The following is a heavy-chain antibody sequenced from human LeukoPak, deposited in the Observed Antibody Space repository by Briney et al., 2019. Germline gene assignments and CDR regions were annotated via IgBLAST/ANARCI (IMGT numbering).Heavy chain of an antibody. Sequence: GGSLRLSCAASGFTFSSYAMHWVRQAPGKGLEWVAVISYDGSNKYYADSVKGRFTISRDNSKNTLYLQMNSLRAEDTAVYYCAKGPLSYYGSGSYFDYWGQGTLVTVSS. CDR1: GFTFSSYA. D-gene: IGHD3-10*01. J-gene: IGHJ4*02. CDR3: AKGPLSYYGSGSYFDY. CDR2: ISYDGSNK. V-gene: IGHV3-30-3*01.